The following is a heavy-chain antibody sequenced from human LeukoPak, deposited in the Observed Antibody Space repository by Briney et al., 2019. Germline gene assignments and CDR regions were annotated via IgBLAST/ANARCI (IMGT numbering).Heavy chain of an antibody. CDR3: AANQLSKWELPDFDH. J-gene: IGHJ4*02. CDR1: GYTFTSYG. V-gene: IGHV1-18*01. CDR2: ISAYNGNT. D-gene: IGHD1-26*01. Sequence: VASVKVSCKASGYTFTSYGISWVRQAPGQGLEWMGWISAYNGNTNYAQKLQGRVTMTTDTSTSTAYMELRSLRSDDTAVYYCAANQLSKWELPDFDHWGQGTLVTVSS.